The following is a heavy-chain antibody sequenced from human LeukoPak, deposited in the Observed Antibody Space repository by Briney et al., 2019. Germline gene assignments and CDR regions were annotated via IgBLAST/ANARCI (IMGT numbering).Heavy chain of an antibody. CDR3: ARDEYGDYAQEDY. J-gene: IGHJ4*02. Sequence: ASVKVSCKASGYTFTGYYMHWVRQAPGQGLEWMGWINPNSGGTNYAHKFQGRVTVTRDTSISTAYMELSRLRSDDTAVYYCARDEYGDYAQEDYWGQGTLVTVSS. CDR2: INPNSGGT. CDR1: GYTFTGYY. D-gene: IGHD4-17*01. V-gene: IGHV1-2*07.